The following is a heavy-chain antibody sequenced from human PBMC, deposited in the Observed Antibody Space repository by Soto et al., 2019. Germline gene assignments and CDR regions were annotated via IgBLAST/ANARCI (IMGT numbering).Heavy chain of an antibody. CDR2: ISYDGSNK. V-gene: IGHV3-30-3*01. D-gene: IGHD6-6*01. J-gene: IGHJ4*02. CDR1: GFTFSSYA. CDR3: ASEGPHEYSSSSFAY. Sequence: QVQLVESGGGVVQPGRSLRLSCAASGFTFSSYAMHWVRQAPGKGLEWVAVISYDGSNKYYADSVKGRFIISRDNSKNTLYVQMNSLRAEDTAVYYCASEGPHEYSSSSFAYWGQGTLVTVSS.